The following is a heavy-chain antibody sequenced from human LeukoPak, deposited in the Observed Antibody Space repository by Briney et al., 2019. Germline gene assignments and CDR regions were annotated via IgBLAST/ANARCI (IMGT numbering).Heavy chain of an antibody. J-gene: IGHJ4*02. D-gene: IGHD2-2*01. CDR1: GGSFSGYY. CDR2: INHSGRT. V-gene: IGHV4-34*01. Sequence: PSDTLSLTCALYGGSFSGYYWSWARHPPGKGLEWVGEINHSGRTNNNPSLKSRVTISVDTSKNQFSLKLSSVTAADTAVYYCARGRGGICSSTSCYAPRPHYYFDYWGQGTLVTVSS. CDR3: ARGRGGICSSTSCYAPRPHYYFDY.